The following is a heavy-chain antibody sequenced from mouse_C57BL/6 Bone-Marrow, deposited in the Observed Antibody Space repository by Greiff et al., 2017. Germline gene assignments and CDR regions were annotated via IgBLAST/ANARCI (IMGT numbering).Heavy chain of an antibody. CDR1: GFSLTSYG. Sequence: QVQLQQSGPGLVQPSPSLSITCTVSGFSLTSYGVHWVRQSPGQGLEWLGVIWSGGSTDYNAAFISRLSISKDNSKSQVFFKMNSLQADDTAIYYCARKDYSNYSFAYWGQGTLVTVSA. CDR3: ARKDYSNYSFAY. D-gene: IGHD2-5*01. V-gene: IGHV2-2*01. CDR2: IWSGGST. J-gene: IGHJ3*01.